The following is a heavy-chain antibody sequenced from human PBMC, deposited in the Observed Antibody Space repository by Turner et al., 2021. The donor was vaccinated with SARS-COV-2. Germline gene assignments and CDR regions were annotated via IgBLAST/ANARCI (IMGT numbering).Heavy chain of an antibody. J-gene: IGHJ6*02. CDR2: FYKIGSI. V-gene: IGHV4-59*08. CDR3: ARHQGSTSGYDHGMNV. CDR1: GGSISSKA. D-gene: IGHD1-1*01. Sequence: QVQLQESGPGRVRPSETLSLTCTVSGGSISSKAGSWIRQSPGRGLEWIGYFYKIGSIDYNPPLRSRVTISVDTSKNQLSLNLISMTAADTAVYYCARHQGSTSGYDHGMNVWGQGTAVIVSS.